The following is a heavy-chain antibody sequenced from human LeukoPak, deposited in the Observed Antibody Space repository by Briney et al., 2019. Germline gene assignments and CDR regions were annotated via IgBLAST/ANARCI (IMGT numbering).Heavy chain of an antibody. D-gene: IGHD7-27*01. CDR1: GFTFNTYT. CDR2: ITWDSGTI. CDR3: AKGNWGTPFDY. J-gene: IGHJ4*02. V-gene: IGHV3-9*01. Sequence: GGSLRLSCAASGFTFNTYTMNWVRQAPGKGLEWVSGITWDSGTIGYADFVTGRFTISRDNAKSSLYLQLNSLRAEDTAFYYCAKGNWGTPFDYWGQGTLVTVSS.